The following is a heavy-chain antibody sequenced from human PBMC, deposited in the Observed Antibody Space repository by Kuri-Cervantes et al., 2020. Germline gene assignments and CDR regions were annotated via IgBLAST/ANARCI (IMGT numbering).Heavy chain of an antibody. J-gene: IGHJ4*02. Sequence: GGSLRLSCAASGFTFSSYAMHWVRQAPGKGLEWVAFIRYDGSNKYYGDSVKGRFTISRDNSKSTLYLQMNSLRAEDTAVYYCAKIYSSSSWLDSWDQGTLVTVSS. D-gene: IGHD6-6*01. CDR2: IRYDGSNK. CDR3: AKIYSSSSWLDS. V-gene: IGHV3-30*02. CDR1: GFTFSSYA.